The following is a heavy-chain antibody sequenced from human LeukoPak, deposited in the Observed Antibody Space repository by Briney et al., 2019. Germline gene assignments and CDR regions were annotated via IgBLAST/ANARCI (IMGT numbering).Heavy chain of an antibody. V-gene: IGHV3-64*01. Sequence: GGSLRLSCAASGFTFSSYAMHWVRQAPGKGLEYVSAISSNGGSTYYANSVKGRFTISRDNSKNTLYLQMGSLRAEDMAVYYCARRAPLGAFDIWGQGTMVTVSS. CDR1: GFTFSSYA. J-gene: IGHJ3*02. CDR2: ISSNGGST. CDR3: ARRAPLGAFDI.